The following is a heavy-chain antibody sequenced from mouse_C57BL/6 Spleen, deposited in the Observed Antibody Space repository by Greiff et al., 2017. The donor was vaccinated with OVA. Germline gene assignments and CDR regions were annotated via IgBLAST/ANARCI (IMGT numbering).Heavy chain of an antibody. CDR2: IRNKANGYTT. J-gene: IGHJ2*01. V-gene: IGHV7-3*01. CDR3: ARDFDY. Sequence: EVKVVESGGGLVQPGGSLSLSCAASGFTFTDYYMSWVRQPPGTALEWLGFIRNKANGYTTEYSASVKGRFTISRDNSQSILYLQMNALRAEDSATYYCARDFDYWGQGTTLTVSS. CDR1: GFTFTDYY.